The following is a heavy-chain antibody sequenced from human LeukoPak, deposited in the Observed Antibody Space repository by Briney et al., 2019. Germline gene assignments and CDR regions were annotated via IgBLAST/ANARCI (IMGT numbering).Heavy chain of an antibody. J-gene: IGHJ4*02. Sequence: GGSLRLSCAASGFTFSEYCMTWIRQAPGKGLEWVSTINTSGATTYYADSVKGRFTISRDNSKNTPYLQMNSLRAEDTAVYYCAKDPSYYGSTSNNDYWGQGTLVTVSS. CDR3: AKDPSYYGSTSNNDY. CDR2: INTSGATT. D-gene: IGHD3-10*01. V-gene: IGHV3-23*01. CDR1: GFTFSEYC.